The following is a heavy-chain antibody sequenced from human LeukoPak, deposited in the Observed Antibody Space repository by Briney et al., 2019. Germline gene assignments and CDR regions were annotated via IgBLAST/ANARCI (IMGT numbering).Heavy chain of an antibody. CDR1: GGPISSNNYF. CDR2: IFYSGST. D-gene: IGHD3-10*01. J-gene: IGHJ4*02. V-gene: IGHV4-39*01. CDR3: ASSRGVEGDFDY. Sequence: SETLSLTCTVSGGPISSNNYFWGWIRHPPGKGLECIASIFYSGSTYYNPSLKSRVAISLDTSKNQFSLKLSSVTAADTAVYYCASSRGVEGDFDYWGQGTLVTVSS.